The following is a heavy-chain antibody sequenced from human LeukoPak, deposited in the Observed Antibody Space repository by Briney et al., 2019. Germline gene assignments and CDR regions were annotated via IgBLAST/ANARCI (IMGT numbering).Heavy chain of an antibody. CDR1: GFTFSSFS. J-gene: IGHJ4*02. V-gene: IGHV3-48*02. Sequence: GSLRLSCAASGFTFSSFSMNWVRQAPGKGLEWVSYISSSSSTMYYGDSVKGRFTISRDNAKNSLYLQMHSLRDEDTAVYSCATGASTWTNYFHYWGQGILVTVSS. CDR2: ISSSSSTM. D-gene: IGHD6-13*01. CDR3: ATGASTWTNYFHY.